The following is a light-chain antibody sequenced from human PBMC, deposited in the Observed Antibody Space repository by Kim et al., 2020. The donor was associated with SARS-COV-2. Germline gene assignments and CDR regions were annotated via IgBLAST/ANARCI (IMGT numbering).Light chain of an antibody. J-gene: IGKJ1*01. CDR2: MVS. Sequence: PPSIACTSSHSLLHIDGKPYLNWFQQRPGQSPRRLIYMVSNRDSGVPDRFTGSGSGTDFTLRISTVEAEDVAVYYCMQSTHWPPWTFGQGTKLEI. CDR3: MQSTHWPPWT. CDR1: HSLLHIDGKPY. V-gene: IGKV2-30*02.